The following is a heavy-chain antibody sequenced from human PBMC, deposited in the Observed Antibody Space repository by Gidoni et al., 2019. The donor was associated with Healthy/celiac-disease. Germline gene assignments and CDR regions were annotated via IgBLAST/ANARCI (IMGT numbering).Heavy chain of an antibody. CDR3: TTDLTQRDGIRSY. J-gene: IGHJ4*02. V-gene: IGHV3-15*01. D-gene: IGHD5-18*01. CDR2: IKSKTDGGTT. Sequence: EVQLVESGGGLVKPGGSLRLSCAASGFPFSNAWMSWVRQAPGKGLEWVGRIKSKTDGGTTDYAAPVKGRFTISRDDSKNTLYLQMNSLKTEDTAVYYCTTDLTQRDGIRSYWGQGTLVTVSS. CDR1: GFPFSNAW.